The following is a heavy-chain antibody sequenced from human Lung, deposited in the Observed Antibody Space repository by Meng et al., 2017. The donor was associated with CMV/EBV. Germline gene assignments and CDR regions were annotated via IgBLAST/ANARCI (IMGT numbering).Heavy chain of an antibody. CDR3: ARDVCGRDDFWSGCYDY. Sequence: GEXXKISCAASGFTFSSYSMNWVRQAPGKGLEWVSSISSSSSYIYYADSVKGRFTISRDNAKNSLYLQMNSLRAEDTAVYYCARDVCGRDDFWSGCYDYWXQGTXVTVSS. CDR1: GFTFSSYS. V-gene: IGHV3-21*01. CDR2: ISSSSSYI. J-gene: IGHJ4*02. D-gene: IGHD3-3*01.